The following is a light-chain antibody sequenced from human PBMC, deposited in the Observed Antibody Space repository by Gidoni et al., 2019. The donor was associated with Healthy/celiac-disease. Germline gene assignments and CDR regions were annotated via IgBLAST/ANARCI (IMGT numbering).Light chain of an antibody. J-gene: IGKJ4*01. Sequence: AIRMTQFPSSFSASTGDRVTITCRASQGISSYLAWYQQKPGKAPKLLIYAASTLQSGVPSRFSGSGSGTDFTLTISCLQSEDFATYYCQQYYFGGGTKVEIK. CDR1: QGISSY. V-gene: IGKV1-8*01. CDR3: QQYY. CDR2: AAS.